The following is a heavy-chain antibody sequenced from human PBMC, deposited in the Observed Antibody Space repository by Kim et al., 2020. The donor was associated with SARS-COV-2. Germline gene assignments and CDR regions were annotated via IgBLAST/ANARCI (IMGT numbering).Heavy chain of an antibody. J-gene: IGHJ4*01. V-gene: IGHV3-23*01. CDR3: AKYLSPGAGRYFDS. D-gene: IGHD3-10*01. CDR2: ISDRGDII. CDR1: GFTFSNYA. Sequence: GGSLRLSCAASGFTFSNYAMTWVRQAPGKGLEWVSVISDRGDIIHYADSVKGRFTISRDNSKSTLYLQMNSLRAEDTALYFCAKYLSPGAGRYFDSWGQGSVVTVSS.